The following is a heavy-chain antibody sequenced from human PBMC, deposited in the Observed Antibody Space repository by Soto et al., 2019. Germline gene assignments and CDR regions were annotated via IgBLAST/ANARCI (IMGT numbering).Heavy chain of an antibody. D-gene: IGHD4-4*01. CDR3: VCLRTTVIPQAHFVY. CDR2: VYYRGRS. CDR1: GGSVTNSSYY. Sequence: SETLSLTCTVSGGSVTNSSYYWGWIRQSPGKGLEWIGSVYYRGRSYSKSSVKSRVTISVDTSKNQFSLNLNSVTASDTAVYFCVCLRTTVIPQAHFVYRGPGVLVSVPQ. J-gene: IGHJ4*02. V-gene: IGHV4-39*01.